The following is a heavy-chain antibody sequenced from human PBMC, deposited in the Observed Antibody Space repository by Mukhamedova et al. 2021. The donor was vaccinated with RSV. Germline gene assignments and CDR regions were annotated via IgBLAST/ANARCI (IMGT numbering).Heavy chain of an antibody. CDR1: FSHHG. Sequence: FSHHGMYWVRQAPGKGLEWVAIIWSDGTKKYYGDSVKGRFTVSRDDSKNTLYLQMNSLRVEDTAVYYCASRPPPPQVLVFASWC. D-gene: IGHD3-3*01. V-gene: IGHV3-33*07. J-gene: IGHJ5*01. CDR3: ASRPPPPQVLVFAS. CDR2: IWSDGTKK.